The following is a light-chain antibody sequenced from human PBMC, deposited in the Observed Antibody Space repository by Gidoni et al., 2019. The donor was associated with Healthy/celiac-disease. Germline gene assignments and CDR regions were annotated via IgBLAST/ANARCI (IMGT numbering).Light chain of an antibody. CDR3: QSYDSSLSGSSYV. Sequence: QSVLTQPPSVSGAPGQRVPISCTGSSSNIGAGYDVHWYQQLPGTAPKLLIYGNSNRPSGVPDRFSGSKSGTSASLAITGLQAEDEADYYCQSYDSSLSGSSYVFGTGTKVTVL. V-gene: IGLV1-40*01. CDR2: GNS. CDR1: SSNIGAGYD. J-gene: IGLJ1*01.